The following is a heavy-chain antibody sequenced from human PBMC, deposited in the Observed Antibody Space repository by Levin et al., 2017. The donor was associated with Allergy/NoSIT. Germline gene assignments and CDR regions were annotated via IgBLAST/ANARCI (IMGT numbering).Heavy chain of an antibody. V-gene: IGHV3-33*01. D-gene: IGHD1-14*01. Sequence: GGSLRLSCAASGFTFSSYGMHWVRQAPGKGLEWVAVIWYDGSNKYYADSVKGRFTISRDNSKNTLYLQMNSLRAEDTAVYYCARWGPISGLEYWGQGTLVTVSS. CDR1: GFTFSSYG. J-gene: IGHJ4*02. CDR2: IWYDGSNK. CDR3: ARWGPISGLEY.